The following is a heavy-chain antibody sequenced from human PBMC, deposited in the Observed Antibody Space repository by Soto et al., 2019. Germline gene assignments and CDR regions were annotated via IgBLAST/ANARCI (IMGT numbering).Heavy chain of an antibody. J-gene: IGHJ3*02. CDR1: GFTFSSYS. CDR2: ISSSSSYI. Sequence: EVQLVESGGGLVKPGGSLRLSCAASGFTFSSYSMNWVRQAPGKGLEWVSSISSSSSYIYYADSVKGRFTISRDNAKNSLYLQMNSLRAEDTAVYYCARDRRDMITFGGGAFDIWGQGAMVTVSS. V-gene: IGHV3-21*01. D-gene: IGHD3-16*01. CDR3: ARDRRDMITFGGGAFDI.